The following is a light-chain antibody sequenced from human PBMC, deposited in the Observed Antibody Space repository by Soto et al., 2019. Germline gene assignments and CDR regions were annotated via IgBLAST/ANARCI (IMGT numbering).Light chain of an antibody. V-gene: IGKV3-20*01. Sequence: EIVLTQSPGTLSLSPRERATLSCRASQSVSSTYLAWYQQKPGQAPRLLIYSASSRATGIPDRFSGSGSGTDFTLTISRLEPEDFAVYYCQHYGSLVLTFGGGTKVEIK. CDR3: QHYGSLVLT. CDR1: QSVSSTY. CDR2: SAS. J-gene: IGKJ4*01.